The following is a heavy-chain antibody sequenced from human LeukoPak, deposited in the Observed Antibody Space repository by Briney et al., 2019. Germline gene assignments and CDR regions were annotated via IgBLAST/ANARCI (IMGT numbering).Heavy chain of an antibody. V-gene: IGHV3-30*01. J-gene: IGHJ4*02. CDR1: GFTFNTYP. Sequence: PGGSLRLSCVASGFTFNTYPIHWVRQPPDEGLEWMAVIAPDGRSQYYADSVKGRFTVSRDNSRNTVFLQMNSLRPEDTAVYYCFTGRHYYYDSWGQGTLVTVSS. CDR3: FTGRHYYYDS. CDR2: IAPDGRSQ. D-gene: IGHD1-14*01.